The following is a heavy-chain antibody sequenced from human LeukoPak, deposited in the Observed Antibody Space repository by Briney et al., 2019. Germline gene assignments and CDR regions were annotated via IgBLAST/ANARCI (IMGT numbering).Heavy chain of an antibody. CDR3: AELGITMIGGV. J-gene: IGHJ6*04. CDR1: GFTFSSYA. Sequence: AGGSLRLSCAASGFTFSSYAMHWVRQAPGKGLEWVAVISYDGSSKYYADSVKGRFTIPRDNSKNTLSPQMNSLSAEDTAVYYCAELGITMIGGVWGKGPTVTISS. CDR2: ISYDGSSK. D-gene: IGHD3-10*02. V-gene: IGHV3-30*04.